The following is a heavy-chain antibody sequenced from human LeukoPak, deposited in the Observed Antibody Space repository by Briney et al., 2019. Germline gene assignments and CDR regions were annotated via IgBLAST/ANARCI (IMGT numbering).Heavy chain of an antibody. CDR1: GFTVSSNY. CDR3: ATRIWATPIDY. D-gene: IGHD2-15*01. J-gene: IGHJ4*02. V-gene: IGHV3-53*01. Sequence: GGSLRLSCAASGFTVSSNYMSWVRQAPGKGLEWVSVIYGGSYTYYADSVKGRSTISRDNCKNTLYLQMNSLRAEDTAVYYCATRIWATPIDYWGQGTLVTVSS. CDR2: IYGGSYT.